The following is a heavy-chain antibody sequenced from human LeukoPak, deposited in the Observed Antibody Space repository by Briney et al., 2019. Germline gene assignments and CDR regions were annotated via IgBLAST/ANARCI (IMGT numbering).Heavy chain of an antibody. Sequence: SETLSLTCTVSGGSISSSSHYWGWIRQPPGKGLEWIGSIYYSGTTAYNPSLISRGTISVDTSKNQFSLKLSSVTAADTAVYYCVRWQSGSMFHPPWGQGTLVTVSS. CDR3: VRWQSGSMFHPP. CDR1: GGSISSSSHY. D-gene: IGHD3-10*02. CDR2: IYYSGTT. J-gene: IGHJ5*02. V-gene: IGHV4-39*01.